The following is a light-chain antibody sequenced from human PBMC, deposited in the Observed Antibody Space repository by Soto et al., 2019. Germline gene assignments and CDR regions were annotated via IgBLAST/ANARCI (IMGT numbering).Light chain of an antibody. CDR3: HQYNNCPLYT. J-gene: IGKJ2*01. CDR1: QSVSSN. V-gene: IGKV3-15*01. Sequence: EIVMTQSPATLSVSPGERATLSCRASQSVSSNFSWYQQKPGQDPRLLIFGASTRATGIPASCSGSGSGREVSLTISSLQSEEVAVYYCHQYNNCPLYTFGQGTKLEIK. CDR2: GAS.